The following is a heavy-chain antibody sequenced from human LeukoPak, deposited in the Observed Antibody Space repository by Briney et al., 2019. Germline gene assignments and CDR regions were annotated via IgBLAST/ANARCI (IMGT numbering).Heavy chain of an antibody. Sequence: PSETLSLTCAVSGDSISSGDYSWSWIRQPSGKGLEWIGYIFHSGSSYYNPSLKSRVTISVDKSKNQFSLRLTSVTAADTAVYFCAKRGVVIRAVLVVGFHKEAYYFDSWGQGALVTVSS. D-gene: IGHD2-15*01. V-gene: IGHV4-30-2*01. CDR1: GDSISSGDYS. CDR3: AKRGVVIRAVLVVGFHKEAYYFDS. J-gene: IGHJ4*02. CDR2: IFHSGSS.